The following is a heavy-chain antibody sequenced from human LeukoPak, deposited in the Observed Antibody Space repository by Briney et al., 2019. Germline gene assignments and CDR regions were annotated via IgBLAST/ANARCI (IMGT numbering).Heavy chain of an antibody. CDR2: IRYDGSNK. CDR3: AKAQHYDSSGLDY. CDR1: GFTFSSYG. J-gene: IGHJ4*02. Sequence: GGSLRLSCAASGFTFSSYGMHWVRQAPGKGLEWVAFIRYDGSNKYYADSVKGRFTISRDNSKNTLYLQMNSLRAEDTAVYYCAKAQHYDSSGLDYWGQGTLVTVSS. V-gene: IGHV3-30*02. D-gene: IGHD3-22*01.